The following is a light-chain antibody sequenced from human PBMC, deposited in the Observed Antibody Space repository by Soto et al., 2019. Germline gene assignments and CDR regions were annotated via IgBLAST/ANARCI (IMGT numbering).Light chain of an antibody. Sequence: DIQMTQSPSSLSASVGDRVTITCQSSQGISNYLNWYQHKPGKAPKLLMYDASNLETGVPSRFSGSGSGTDFTFTISILQQEDTATYFCQQYHYLPYTFGQGTKVEIK. J-gene: IGKJ2*01. CDR1: QGISNY. CDR2: DAS. CDR3: QQYHYLPYT. V-gene: IGKV1-33*01.